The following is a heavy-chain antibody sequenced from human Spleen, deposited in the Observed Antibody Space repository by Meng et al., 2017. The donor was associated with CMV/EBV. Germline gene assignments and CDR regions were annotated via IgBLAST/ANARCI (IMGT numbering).Heavy chain of an antibody. Sequence: QVHVQQWGAGLLKPSETLSLTCAVYGGSFSGYYWSWIRQPPGKGLEWIGEINHSGSTNYNPSLKSRVTISVDTSKNQFSLKLSSVTAADTAVYYCARGVQDYGDYRGFDYWGQGTLVTVSS. D-gene: IGHD4-17*01. CDR2: INHSGST. J-gene: IGHJ4*02. CDR1: GGSFSGYY. CDR3: ARGVQDYGDYRGFDY. V-gene: IGHV4-34*01.